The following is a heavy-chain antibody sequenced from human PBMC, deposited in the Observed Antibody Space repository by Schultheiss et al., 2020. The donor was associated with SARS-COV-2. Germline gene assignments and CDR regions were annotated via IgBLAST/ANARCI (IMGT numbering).Heavy chain of an antibody. J-gene: IGHJ4*02. D-gene: IGHD3-3*01. CDR2: IRSKANSYAT. V-gene: IGHV3-73*01. Sequence: GGSLRLSCAASGFTFSSYAMSWVRQAPGKGLEWVGRIRSKANSYATAYAASVKGRFTISRDDSKNTAYLQMNSLKTEDTAVYYCTTLRFPDYWGQGTLVTVSS. CDR1: GFTFSSYA. CDR3: TTLRFPDY.